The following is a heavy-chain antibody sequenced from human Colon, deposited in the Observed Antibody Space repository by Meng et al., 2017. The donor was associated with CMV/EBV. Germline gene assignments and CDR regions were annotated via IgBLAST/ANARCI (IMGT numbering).Heavy chain of an antibody. CDR2: IKQDGSDK. CDR3: ARLDKVGPIPGTTRSFDS. D-gene: IGHD2-21*01. Sequence: GESLKISCAASGFPFSSYWMTWVRQAPGKGLEGVDNIKQDGSDKYYVDSVRGRFTISRDNPKKSLYLQMNSLRVEDTAVYYCARLDKVGPIPGTTRSFDSWGQGTLVTVSS. CDR1: GFPFSSYW. J-gene: IGHJ4*02. V-gene: IGHV3-7*01.